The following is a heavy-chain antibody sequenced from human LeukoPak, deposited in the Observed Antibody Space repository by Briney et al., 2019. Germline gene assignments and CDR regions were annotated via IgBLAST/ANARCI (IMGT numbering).Heavy chain of an antibody. D-gene: IGHD2-2*01. J-gene: IGHJ4*02. CDR1: GGSISSYY. V-gene: IGHV4-59*08. CDR3: ARLRGSYCSSTSCYGFRELDY. Sequence: SETLSLTCTVSGGSISSYYWSWIRQPPGKGLEWIGYIYYSGSTNYNPPLKSRVTISVDTSKNQFSLKLSSVTAADTAVYYCARLRGSYCSSTSCYGFRELDYWGQGTLVTVSS. CDR2: IYYSGST.